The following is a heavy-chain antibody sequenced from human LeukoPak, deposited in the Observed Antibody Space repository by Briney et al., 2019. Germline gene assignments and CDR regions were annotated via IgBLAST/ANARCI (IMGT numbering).Heavy chain of an antibody. Sequence: SGTLSLTCSVSGGITSSYYWGWIRQPPGKGLEWIGSIYYSGNTNYNSSLRGRVTISLDTSQNQFSLKLSSVTAADTAVYYCARQYSDYESRGDLDLWGRGTLVTVSS. CDR1: GGITSSYY. V-gene: IGHV4-59*01. J-gene: IGHJ2*01. CDR3: ARQYSDYESRGDLDL. CDR2: IYYSGNT. D-gene: IGHD5-12*01.